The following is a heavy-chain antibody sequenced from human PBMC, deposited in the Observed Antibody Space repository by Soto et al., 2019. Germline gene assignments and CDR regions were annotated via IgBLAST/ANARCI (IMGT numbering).Heavy chain of an antibody. CDR3: ARRRYSYGTLGPYYYYYMDV. CDR2: ISSSGSTI. CDR1: GFTFSDYY. J-gene: IGHJ6*03. Sequence: GGSLRLSCAASGFTFSDYYMSWIRQAPGKGLEWVSYISSSGSTIYYADSVKGRFTISRDNAKNSLYLQMNSLRAEDTAVYYCARRRYSYGTLGPYYYYYMDVWGKGTTVTVSS. D-gene: IGHD5-18*01. V-gene: IGHV3-11*01.